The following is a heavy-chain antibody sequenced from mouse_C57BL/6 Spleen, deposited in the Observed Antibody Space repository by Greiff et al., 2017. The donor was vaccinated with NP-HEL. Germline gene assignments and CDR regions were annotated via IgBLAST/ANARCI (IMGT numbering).Heavy chain of an antibody. D-gene: IGHD2-5*01. J-gene: IGHJ4*01. CDR2: ISDGGSYT. Sequence: EVKLMESGGGLVKPGGSLKLSCAASGFTFSSYAMSWVRQTPEKRLEWVATISDGGSYTYYPDNVKGRFTISRDKAKTNLYLQMISLKSEDTAMYYCARETSYSNYRAIDYWGQGTSVTVSS. CDR3: ARETSYSNYRAIDY. CDR1: GFTFSSYA. V-gene: IGHV5-4*01.